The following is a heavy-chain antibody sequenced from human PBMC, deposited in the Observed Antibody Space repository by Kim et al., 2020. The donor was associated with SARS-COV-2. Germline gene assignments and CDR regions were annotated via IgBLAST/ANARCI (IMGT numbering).Heavy chain of an antibody. CDR1: GYTLTELS. D-gene: IGHD3-9*01. Sequence: ASVKVSCKVSGYTLTELSMHWVRQAPGKGLEWMGGFDPEDGETIYAQKFQGRVTMTEDTSTDTAYMELSSLRSEDTAVYYCATSHLFDWPHDAFDIWGQGTMVTVSS. CDR3: ATSHLFDWPHDAFDI. J-gene: IGHJ3*02. CDR2: FDPEDGET. V-gene: IGHV1-24*01.